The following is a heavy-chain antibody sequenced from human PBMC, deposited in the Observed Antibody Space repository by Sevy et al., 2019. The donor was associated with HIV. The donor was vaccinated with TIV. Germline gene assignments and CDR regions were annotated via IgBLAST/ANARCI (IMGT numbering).Heavy chain of an antibody. Sequence: SETLSLTCTVSGASISSSGYYWGWIRQPPGKGLEWIATINYNGITFYNPSLKSRITISPDTSRNQFSLDLKSVTAADTAIYYCAGPILTYNNGWSYYDYWGQGTVVTVSS. D-gene: IGHD3-10*01. V-gene: IGHV4-39*01. CDR1: GASISSSGYY. J-gene: IGHJ4*02. CDR2: INYNGIT. CDR3: AGPILTYNNGWSYYDY.